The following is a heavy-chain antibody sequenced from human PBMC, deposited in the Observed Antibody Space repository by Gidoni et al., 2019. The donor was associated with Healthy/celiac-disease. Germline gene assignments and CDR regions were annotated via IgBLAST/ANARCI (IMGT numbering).Heavy chain of an antibody. CDR1: GGSISSGGYY. CDR2: IYYSGSN. Sequence: QVQLQASGPGLVKPSQTLSLTCTVSGGSISSGGYYWSWIRQHPGKVLEWIGDIYYSGSNYYTPSLKSRVTISVDTSKNQFSLKLSSVTAADTAVYYCARTINWGYDYWGQGTLVTVSS. CDR3: ARTINWGYDY. J-gene: IGHJ4*02. D-gene: IGHD7-27*01. V-gene: IGHV4-31*03.